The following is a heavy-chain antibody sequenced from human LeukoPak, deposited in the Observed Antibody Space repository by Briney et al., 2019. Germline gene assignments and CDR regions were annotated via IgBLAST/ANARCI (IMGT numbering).Heavy chain of an antibody. CDR1: GFTFSSYG. D-gene: IGHD2-21*02. Sequence: PGRSLRLSCAASGFTFSSYGMHWVRQAPGKGLEWVAVISYDGSNKYYADSVKGRFTISRDNSKNTLYLQMNSLSAEDTAVYYCAKDREVTGYYYYYGMDVWGQGTTVTVSS. CDR2: ISYDGSNK. V-gene: IGHV3-30*18. CDR3: AKDREVTGYYYYYGMDV. J-gene: IGHJ6*02.